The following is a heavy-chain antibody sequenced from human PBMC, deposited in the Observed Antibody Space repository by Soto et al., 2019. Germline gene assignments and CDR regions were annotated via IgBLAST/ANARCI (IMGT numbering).Heavy chain of an antibody. V-gene: IGHV3-23*01. Sequence: GGSLRLSCAASGFTFSSYAMSWVRQAPGKGLEWVSAISGSGGSTYYADSVKGRFTISRDNSKNTLYLQMNSLRAEDTAVYYCAKAPYLFGVRGVRGYYGMDVWGQGTTVTVSS. D-gene: IGHD3-10*01. CDR2: ISGSGGST. J-gene: IGHJ6*02. CDR3: AKAPYLFGVRGVRGYYGMDV. CDR1: GFTFSSYA.